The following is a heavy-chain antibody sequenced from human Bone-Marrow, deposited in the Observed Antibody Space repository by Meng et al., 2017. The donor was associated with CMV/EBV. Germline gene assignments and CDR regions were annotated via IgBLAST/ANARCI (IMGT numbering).Heavy chain of an antibody. Sequence: KVSCKGFGYSFTSHCIGWVRQMPGKGLEWMGIIDPGDSVARYSPSFQGQVTISVDKSIATAYLQWRSLKASDTAMYYCARAFDYIWGSYRNDFDYWGQGTRVTGSS. D-gene: IGHD3-16*02. CDR1: GYSFTSHC. V-gene: IGHV5-51*01. CDR3: ARAFDYIWGSYRNDFDY. CDR2: IDPGDSVA. J-gene: IGHJ4*02.